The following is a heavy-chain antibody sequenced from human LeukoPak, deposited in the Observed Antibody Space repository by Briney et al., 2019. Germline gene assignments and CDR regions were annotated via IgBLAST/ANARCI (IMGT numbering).Heavy chain of an antibody. CDR1: GFTFSSYA. D-gene: IGHD4-17*01. CDR2: ISSSSYI. CDR3: ARDKYGDYVIDY. J-gene: IGHJ4*02. Sequence: GGSLRLSCAASGFTFSSYAMSWVRQAPGKGLEWVSSISSSSYIYYADSVKGRFTISRDNAKNSLYLQMNSLRAEDTAVYYCARDKYGDYVIDYWGQGTLVTVSS. V-gene: IGHV3-21*01.